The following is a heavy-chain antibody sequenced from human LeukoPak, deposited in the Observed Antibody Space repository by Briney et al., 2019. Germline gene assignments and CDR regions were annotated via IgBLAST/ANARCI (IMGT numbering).Heavy chain of an antibody. CDR2: ISYDGSNK. CDR3: APTSNEGTTFDY. V-gene: IGHV3-30*03. D-gene: IGHD4-11*01. J-gene: IGHJ4*02. CDR1: GFTFSSYG. Sequence: GGSLGLSCAASGFTFSSYGMHWVRQAPGKGLEWVAVISYDGSNKYYADSVKGRFTISRDNSKNTLYLQMNSLRAEDTAVYYCAPTSNEGTTFDYWGQGTLVTVSS.